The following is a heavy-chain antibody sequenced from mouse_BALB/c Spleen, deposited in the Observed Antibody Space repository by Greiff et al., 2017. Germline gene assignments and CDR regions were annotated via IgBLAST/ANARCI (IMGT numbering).Heavy chain of an antibody. D-gene: IGHD2-1*01. CDR1: GYSITSDYA. CDR3: ARSGGNSAWFAY. CDR2: ISYSGST. Sequence: EVQLVESGPGLVKPSQSLSLTCTVTGYSITSDYAWNWIRQFPGNKLEWMGYISYSGSTSYNPSLKSRISITRDTSKNQFFLQLNSVTTEDTATYYCARSGGNSAWFAYWGQGTLVTVSA. V-gene: IGHV3-2*02. J-gene: IGHJ3*01.